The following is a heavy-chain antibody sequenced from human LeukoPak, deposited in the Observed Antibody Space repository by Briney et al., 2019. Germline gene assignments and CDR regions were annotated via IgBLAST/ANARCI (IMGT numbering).Heavy chain of an antibody. CDR1: GFTFSSYS. CDR3: AGGVAVAGPPYYYYYGMDV. D-gene: IGHD6-19*01. Sequence: PGGSLRLSCAASGFTFSSYSMNWVRQAPGKGLEWVSSISSSSYIYYADSVKGRFTISRDNAKNSLYLQMNSLRAEDTAVYYCAGGVAVAGPPYYYYYGMDVWGQGTTVTVSS. J-gene: IGHJ6*02. CDR2: ISSSSYI. V-gene: IGHV3-21*01.